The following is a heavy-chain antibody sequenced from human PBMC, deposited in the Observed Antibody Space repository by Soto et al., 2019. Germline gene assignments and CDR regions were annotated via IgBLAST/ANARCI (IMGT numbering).Heavy chain of an antibody. D-gene: IGHD1-26*01. V-gene: IGHV4-59*02. CDR1: GASVINDY. CDR3: VRQVGATGSYSYAV. J-gene: IGHJ3*01. Sequence: QVQLQESGPGVVKPSETLSLTCTVTGASVINDYWNWIRQPPGKGLEWIGFVYDSGSTSYNSSLNSRPTTSVDTSKNQFPLKLSSVTAADTAVYYCVRQVGATGSYSYAVWGQGTMVTVSS. CDR2: VYDSGST.